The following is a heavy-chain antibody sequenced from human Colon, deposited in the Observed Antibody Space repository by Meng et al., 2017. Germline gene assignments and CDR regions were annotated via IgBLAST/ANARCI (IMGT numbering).Heavy chain of an antibody. CDR2: IWYDGSNK. J-gene: IGHJ4*02. CDR1: GFTFSSYG. CDR3: SRDIQKMATINAPYFDY. V-gene: IGHV3-33*01. D-gene: IGHD5-24*01. Sequence: GESLKISCAASGFTFSSYGMHWVRQAPGKGLEWVAVIWYDGSNKYYADSVKGRFTISRDNSKNTLYLQMNSLRAEDTAVYCCSRDIQKMATINAPYFDYWGQGTLVTVSS.